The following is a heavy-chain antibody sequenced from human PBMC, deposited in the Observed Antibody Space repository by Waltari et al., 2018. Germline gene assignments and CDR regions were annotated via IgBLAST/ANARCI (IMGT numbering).Heavy chain of an antibody. CDR2: ISTSDSSI. CDR3: ARVGGNYYYYMDV. Sequence: EVQLVESGGGLVQPGGSLRLSCVASGFTSRSYEVNWFRQAPGKGLEWISHISTSDSSIFYADSVKGRFTISRDNAKNSLYLQMNSLRGEDTAVYYCARVGGNYYYYMDVWGKGTTVTVSS. CDR1: GFTSRSYE. D-gene: IGHD3-16*01. J-gene: IGHJ6*03. V-gene: IGHV3-48*03.